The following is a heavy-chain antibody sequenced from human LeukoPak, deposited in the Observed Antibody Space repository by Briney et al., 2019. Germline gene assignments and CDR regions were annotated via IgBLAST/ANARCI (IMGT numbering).Heavy chain of an antibody. CDR3: ARLNGVY. CDR1: GGSMSTYY. J-gene: IGHJ4*02. V-gene: IGHV4-59*08. CDR2: INYSGST. D-gene: IGHD3-3*01. Sequence: PSETLSLTCTVSGGSMSTYYWSWIRQPPGKGLEWIGYINYSGSTNYNPSLKNRVTISVDTSKNQFSLNLSSVTAADTAVYYCARLNGVYWGQGTLVTVSS.